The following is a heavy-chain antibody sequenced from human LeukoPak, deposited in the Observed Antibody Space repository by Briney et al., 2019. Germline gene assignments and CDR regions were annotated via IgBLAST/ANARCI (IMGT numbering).Heavy chain of an antibody. V-gene: IGHV3-11*01. J-gene: IGHJ5*02. CDR2: INIGGTNA. CDR1: GFTFNDYY. Sequence: GGSLRLSCAASGFTFNDYYMSWIRQAPGKGLEWLSYINIGGTNAHYADSVRGRFTISRDNAKKSLYLEMNNLRAEDTAVYYCATDGAGFDTWGQGVLVTVSS. CDR3: ATDGAGFDT.